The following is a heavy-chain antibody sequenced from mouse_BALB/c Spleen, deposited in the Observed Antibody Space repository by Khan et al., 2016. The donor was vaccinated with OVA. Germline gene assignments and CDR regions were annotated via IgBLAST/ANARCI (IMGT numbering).Heavy chain of an antibody. CDR2: ISYSGST. Sequence: EVQLQESGPSLVKPSQTLYLTCSVTGDTITSGYWNWIRKFPGNKLEYMGYISYSGSTYYNPSLKSRISITRDTSTNQYYLQLNSVTTEDTATYYCARGVYDGHYGRFAYWGQGTLVTVSA. V-gene: IGHV3-8*02. CDR1: GDTITSGY. D-gene: IGHD2-3*01. CDR3: ARGVYDGHYGRFAY. J-gene: IGHJ3*01.